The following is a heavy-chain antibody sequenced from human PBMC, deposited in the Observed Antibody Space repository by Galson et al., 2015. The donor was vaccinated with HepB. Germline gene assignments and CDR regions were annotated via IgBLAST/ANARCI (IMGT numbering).Heavy chain of an antibody. Sequence: SVKVSCKASGGTFSSYAISWVRQAPGQGLEWMGGIIPILGIANYAQKFQGRVTITADKSTSTAYMELSSLRSEDTAVYYCARGGIVVGTGWFDPWGQGTLVTVSS. J-gene: IGHJ5*02. CDR1: GGTFSSYA. CDR3: ARGGIVVGTGWFDP. V-gene: IGHV1-69*10. CDR2: IIPILGIA. D-gene: IGHD2-15*01.